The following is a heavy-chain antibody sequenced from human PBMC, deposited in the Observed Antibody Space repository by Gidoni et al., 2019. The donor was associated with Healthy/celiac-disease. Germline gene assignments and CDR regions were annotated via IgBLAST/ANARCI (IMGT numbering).Heavy chain of an antibody. CDR1: GGSITSGGYY. Sequence: QVQLQESGPGLVTPSQTLSLTCTVSGGSITSGGYYWSWIRQHPGKGLEWIGYIYYSGSTYYNPSLKSRVTISVDTSKNQFSLKLSSVTAADTAVYYCARVQYQLLYYYYMDVWGKGTTVTVSS. V-gene: IGHV4-31*03. J-gene: IGHJ6*03. CDR3: ARVQYQLLYYYYMDV. CDR2: IYYSGST. D-gene: IGHD2-2*01.